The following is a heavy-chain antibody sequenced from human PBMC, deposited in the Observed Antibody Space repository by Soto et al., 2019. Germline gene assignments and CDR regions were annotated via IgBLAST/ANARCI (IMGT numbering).Heavy chain of an antibody. V-gene: IGHV3-7*01. Sequence: GGSLRLSCAASGFTFSSYWMSWVRQAPGKGLEWVANIKQDGSEKYYVSTVKGRFTISRGSAKNSLYLQMNSLGAEETAVYYGARDLPTITGEKGPAAFDIWGQGTMVTVSS. CDR3: ARDLPTITGEKGPAAFDI. CDR2: IKQDGSEK. CDR1: GFTFSSYW. J-gene: IGHJ3*02. D-gene: IGHD1-20*01.